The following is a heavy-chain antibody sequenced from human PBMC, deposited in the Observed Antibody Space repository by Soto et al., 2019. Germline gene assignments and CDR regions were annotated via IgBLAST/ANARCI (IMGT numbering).Heavy chain of an antibody. CDR1: GGSFSGYY. V-gene: IGHV4-34*01. CDR3: ARHNGPLYVGYYYDMDV. Sequence: SETLSLTCAVYGGSFSGYYWSWIRQPPGKGLEWIGEINHSGSTNYNPSLKSRVTISIDTSKNQFSLKLNSVTAADTAVYYCARHNGPLYVGYYYDMDVWGQGTTVTVSS. CDR2: INHSGST. D-gene: IGHD3-16*01. J-gene: IGHJ6*02.